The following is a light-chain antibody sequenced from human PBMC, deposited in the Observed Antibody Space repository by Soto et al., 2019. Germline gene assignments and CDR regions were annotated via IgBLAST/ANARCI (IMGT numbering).Light chain of an antibody. J-gene: IGLJ2*01. CDR1: SSDVGGYNY. CDR3: SSYTSSSPRVV. CDR2: EVS. Sequence: QSALTQPASVSGSPGQSITISCTGTSSDVGGYNYVSWYQQHPGKAPKLMIYEVSNRPSGVSNRFSGSKSGNTASLTISGLQAEVEADYYCSSYTSSSPRVVFGGGTQLTVL. V-gene: IGLV2-14*01.